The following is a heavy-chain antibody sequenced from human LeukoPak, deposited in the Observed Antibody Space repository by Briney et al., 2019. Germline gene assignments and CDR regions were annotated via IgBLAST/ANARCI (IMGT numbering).Heavy chain of an antibody. J-gene: IGHJ4*02. CDR3: ARAILTPGGATVTRYFDY. V-gene: IGHV3-74*01. D-gene: IGHD4-17*01. CDR1: GFTFSDFN. CDR2: IKSDGSNT. Sequence: PGGSLRLSCAASGFTFSDFNMNWVRQAPGKGLVWVSRIKSDGSNTNYADSVKGRFTISRDNAKNTLYLQMNSLRAEDTAVYYCARAILTPGGATVTRYFDYWGQGTLVTVSS.